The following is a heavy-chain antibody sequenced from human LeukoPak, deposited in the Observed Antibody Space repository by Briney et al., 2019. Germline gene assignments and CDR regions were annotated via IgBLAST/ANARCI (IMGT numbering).Heavy chain of an antibody. J-gene: IGHJ4*02. D-gene: IGHD2-2*01. CDR3: AKEGLGYCSSTSCYFDF. CDR1: GFTFTNFA. CDR2: ISGSGGST. V-gene: IGHV3-23*01. Sequence: PGGSLRLSCAASGFTFTNFAMSWVRQAPGEGLEWVSAISGSGGSTYYADSVKGRLTISRDNSKNTLSLQMNSLRAEDTAVYYCAKEGLGYCSSTSCYFDFWGQGTLVTVSS.